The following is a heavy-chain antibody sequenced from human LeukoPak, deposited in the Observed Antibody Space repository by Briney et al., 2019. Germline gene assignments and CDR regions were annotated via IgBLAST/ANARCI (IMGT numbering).Heavy chain of an antibody. J-gene: IGHJ6*02. CDR3: ASAISATNPYYGMDV. V-gene: IGHV3-23*01. CDR2: FGGGGGGT. Sequence: GGSLRLSCAASGFDFHTYSMYCVRQAPGKGLEWVSVFGGGGGGTYYADSVRGRFTISRDNSRNTLYLQMNSLRAEDTALYYCASAISATNPYYGMDVWGQGTTVTVSS. CDR1: GFDFHTYS. D-gene: IGHD2-15*01.